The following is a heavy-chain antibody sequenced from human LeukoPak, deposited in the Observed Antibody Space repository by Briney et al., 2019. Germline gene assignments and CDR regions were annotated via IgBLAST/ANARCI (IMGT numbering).Heavy chain of an antibody. CDR2: IYSGGST. CDR1: GFTVSSNY. CDR3: AREVDSGDYYFDY. Sequence: GGSLRLSCAASGFTVSSNYMSWVRQAPGKGLEWVSVIYSGGSTYYADSVKGRFTISRDNSKNTLYLQMNSLRAEDTAVYYCAREVDSGDYYFDYWGQGTLVTVSS. V-gene: IGHV3-53*01. J-gene: IGHJ4*02. D-gene: IGHD4-17*01.